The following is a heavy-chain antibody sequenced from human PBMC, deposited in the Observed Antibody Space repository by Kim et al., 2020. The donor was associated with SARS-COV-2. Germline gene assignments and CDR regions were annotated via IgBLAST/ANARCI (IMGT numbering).Heavy chain of an antibody. V-gene: IGHV1-46*01. CDR3: ARGTSMVATDY. CDR2: T. J-gene: IGHJ4*02. D-gene: IGHD5-12*01. Sequence: TSYAQKFQGRVTMTRDTSTSKVYMELSSLRSEDTAVYYCARGTSMVATDYWGQGTLVTVSS.